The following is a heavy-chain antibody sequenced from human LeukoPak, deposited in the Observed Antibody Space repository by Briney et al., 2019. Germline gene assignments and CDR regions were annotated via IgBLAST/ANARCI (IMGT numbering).Heavy chain of an antibody. CDR2: INSDGSST. CDR1: GFTFSSYW. V-gene: IGHV3-74*01. D-gene: IGHD2-2*01. CDR3: ARDRGYCSSTTSCYQDAFDI. J-gene: IGHJ3*02. Sequence: PGGSLRLSCAASGFTFSSYWMHWVRHAPGKGLVWVSRINSDGSSTSYADSVKGRFTISRDNAKNTLYVQMNSLRAEDTAVYCCARDRGYCSSTTSCYQDAFDIWGQGTMVAVSS.